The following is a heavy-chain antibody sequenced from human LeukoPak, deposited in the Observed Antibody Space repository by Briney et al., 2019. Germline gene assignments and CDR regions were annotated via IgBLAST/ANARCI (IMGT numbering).Heavy chain of an antibody. CDR2: IYSGGST. CDR1: GFTVSSNY. V-gene: IGHV3-66*01. J-gene: IGHJ4*02. D-gene: IGHD1-1*01. CDR3: VQDKKLEPFDY. Sequence: AGGSLRLSCAASGFTVSSNYMSWVRQAPGKGLEWVSVIYSGGSTYYADSVKGRFTISRDNSKNTLYLQMNSLRAEDTAVYYRVQDKKLEPFDYWGQGTLVTVSS.